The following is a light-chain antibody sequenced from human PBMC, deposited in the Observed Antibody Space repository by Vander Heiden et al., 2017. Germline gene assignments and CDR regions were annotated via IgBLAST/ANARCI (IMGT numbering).Light chain of an antibody. J-gene: IGLJ1*01. Sequence: QSALTQPASVSGSPGQSITISCTGTSSDVGSYNLVSWYQQHPGKAPKVMIYEVNKRPSGVSNRFSGSKSGNTTSLTISGLQAEDEADDYCCSLAGASTFVFGTGTKVIVL. CDR2: EVN. CDR1: SSDVGSYNL. V-gene: IGLV2-23*02. CDR3: CSLAGASTFV.